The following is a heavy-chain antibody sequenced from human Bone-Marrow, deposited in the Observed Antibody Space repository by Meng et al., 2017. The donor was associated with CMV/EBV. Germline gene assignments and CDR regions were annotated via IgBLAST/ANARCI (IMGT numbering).Heavy chain of an antibody. CDR1: GGSFSGYY. CDR2: INHSGST. Sequence: SETLSLTCAVYGGSFSGYYWSWIRQPPGKGLEWIGEINHSGSTNYNPSLKSRVTISVDTSKNQFALKLSPVTAADTAVYYCASYYYYGMDVWGQGTTVTVSS. CDR3: ASYYYYGMDV. J-gene: IGHJ6*02. V-gene: IGHV4-34*01.